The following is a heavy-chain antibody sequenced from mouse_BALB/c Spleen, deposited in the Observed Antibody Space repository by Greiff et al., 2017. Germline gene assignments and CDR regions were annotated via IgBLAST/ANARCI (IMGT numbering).Heavy chain of an antibody. CDR2: INPSTGYT. D-gene: IGHD2-1*01. V-gene: IGHV1-7*01. CDR1: GYTFTSYW. CDR3: AREGYGNFFAY. Sequence: QVQLHQSGAELAKPGASVKMSCKASGYTFTSYWMHWVKQRPGQGLEWIGYINPSTGYTEYNQKFKDKATLTADKSSSTAYMQLSSLTSEDSAVYYCAREGYGNFFAYWGQGTLVTVSA. J-gene: IGHJ3*01.